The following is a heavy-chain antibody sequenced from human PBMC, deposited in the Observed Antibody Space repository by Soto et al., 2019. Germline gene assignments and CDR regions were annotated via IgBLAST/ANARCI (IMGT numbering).Heavy chain of an antibody. CDR1: GFTFSSYA. Sequence: GGSLRLSCSASGFTFSSYAMHWVRQAPGKGLEYVSAISSNGGSTYYADSVKGRFTISRDNSKNTLYLQMSSLRAEDTAVYYCVKDLRGITARDDFDIWGQGTMVTVSS. J-gene: IGHJ3*02. V-gene: IGHV3-64D*06. D-gene: IGHD3-10*01. CDR3: VKDLRGITARDDFDI. CDR2: ISSNGGST.